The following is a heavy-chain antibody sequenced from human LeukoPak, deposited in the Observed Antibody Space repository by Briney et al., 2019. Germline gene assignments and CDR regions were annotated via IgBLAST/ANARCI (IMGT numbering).Heavy chain of an antibody. CDR1: GFPFSIYS. D-gene: IGHD6-6*01. Sequence: GGSLRLSCAASGFPFSIYSMNWVRQAPGKGLEWVSYISSSGTTIYYADSVKGRFTISRDNAKNSLYLQMHSLRAEDTAVYYCARDGAAPDFYYYFMDVWGKGTTVTVSS. CDR3: ARDGAAPDFYYYFMDV. J-gene: IGHJ6*03. CDR2: ISSSGTTI. V-gene: IGHV3-48*01.